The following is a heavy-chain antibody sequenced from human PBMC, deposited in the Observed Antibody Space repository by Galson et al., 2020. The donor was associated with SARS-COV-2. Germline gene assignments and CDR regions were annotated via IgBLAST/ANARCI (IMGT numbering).Heavy chain of an antibody. V-gene: IGHV4-39*01. Sequence: ETSETLSLTCTVSGGSISITNCYWGWLRQPPRKRLEWIASIYYSGNTYYNPSLKTRVTISVDTSKNQFSLKLSSVTAADTAMYYCARPAIVGAIQWWIDPWGPGTLVAVSS. J-gene: IGHJ5*02. CDR3: ARPAIVGAIQWWIDP. CDR2: IYYSGNT. D-gene: IGHD1-26*01. CDR1: GGSISITNCY.